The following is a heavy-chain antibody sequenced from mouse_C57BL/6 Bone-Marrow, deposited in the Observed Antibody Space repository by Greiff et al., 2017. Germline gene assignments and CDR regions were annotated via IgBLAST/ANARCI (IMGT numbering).Heavy chain of an antibody. Sequence: VQLQESGAELVRPGASVKLSCKASGYTFTSYGMSWVKQRTGQGLEWIGEIYPKNGNTNYNEKFKGKATLTADKSSSTAYMELRSLTSEDSAVYFCAKDYYYGSYYIDYWGQGTTLTVSS. J-gene: IGHJ2*01. CDR1: GYTFTSYG. CDR3: AKDYYYGSYYIDY. V-gene: IGHV1-81*01. CDR2: IYPKNGNT. D-gene: IGHD1-1*01.